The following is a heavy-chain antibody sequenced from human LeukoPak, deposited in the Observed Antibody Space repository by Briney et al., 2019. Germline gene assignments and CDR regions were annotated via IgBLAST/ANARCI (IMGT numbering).Heavy chain of an antibody. J-gene: IGHJ3*02. CDR1: GFIFSNYW. D-gene: IGHD3-3*01. V-gene: IGHV3-48*01. CDR2: ISSSSSTI. Sequence: GGSLRLSCAASGFIFSNYWMSWVRQAPGKGLEWVSYISSSSSTIYYADSVKGRFTISRDNAKNSLYLQMNSLRAEDTAVYYCARDRDRDYDFWSGSWAFDIWGQGTMVTVSS. CDR3: ARDRDRDYDFWSGSWAFDI.